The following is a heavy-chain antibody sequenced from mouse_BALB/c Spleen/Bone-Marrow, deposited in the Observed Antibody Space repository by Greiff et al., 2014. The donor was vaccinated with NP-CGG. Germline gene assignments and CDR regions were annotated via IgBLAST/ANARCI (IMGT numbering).Heavy chain of an antibody. CDR2: IHPNSGNT. J-gene: IGHJ1*01. Sequence: QVQLQQSGSVLVRPGTSVNLSCKASGFTFTSSWMHWAKQRPGQGLEWIGDIHPNSGNTYYNEKFKGKATLTVDLSSSTAYVDLSSLTSEDSAVYFCARSYRFWYFDVWGAGTTVTVSS. CDR1: GFTFTSSW. D-gene: IGHD2-14*01. V-gene: IGHV1S130*01. CDR3: ARSYRFWYFDV.